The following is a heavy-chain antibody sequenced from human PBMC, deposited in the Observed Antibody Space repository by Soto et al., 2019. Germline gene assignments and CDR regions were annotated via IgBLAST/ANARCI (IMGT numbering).Heavy chain of an antibody. J-gene: IGHJ5*02. Sequence: TLSLTCTVSGGSISSSSYHWGWIRQPPGKGLEWIGSIHYSGNTYYNPSLKSRVSMSVDTSKNQFSLNLSSVTAADTAVYYCARHGPDEAISPNPWFAPWGQGTLVTVSS. CDR1: GGSISSSSYH. CDR2: IHYSGNT. CDR3: ARHGPDEAISPNPWFAP. V-gene: IGHV4-39*01. D-gene: IGHD2-21*01.